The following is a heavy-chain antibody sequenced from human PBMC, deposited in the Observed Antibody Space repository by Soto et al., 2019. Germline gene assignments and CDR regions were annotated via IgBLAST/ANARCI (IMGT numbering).Heavy chain of an antibody. CDR2: ISCSGGST. D-gene: IGHD1-7*01. J-gene: IGHJ6*03. V-gene: IGHV3-20*04. CDR1: GFTFSSYA. CDR3: ARVRTTSVYYYYMDV. Sequence: GGSLRLSCAASGFTFSSYAMTWVRQARGEGLEWVSGISCSGGSTCYVDSVKGRFTISRDNAKNSLYLQMNSLRAEDTALYYCARVRTTSVYYYYMDVWGKGTTVTVSS.